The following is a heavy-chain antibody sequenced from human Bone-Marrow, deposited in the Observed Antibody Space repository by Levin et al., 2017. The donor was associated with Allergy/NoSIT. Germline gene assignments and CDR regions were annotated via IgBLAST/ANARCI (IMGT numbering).Heavy chain of an antibody. Sequence: PGGSLRLSCAGSGFIFRNYDMFWVRQVSGKGLEWVSVIGTSGDSYFPESVEVEGRFTTSRQNDKNSFHLQMNSLRAEDTAVYYCARGKKIGRRFYYAFDVWGQGTTVTVSS. CDR2: IGTSGDS. J-gene: IGHJ6*02. D-gene: IGHD3-3*01. V-gene: IGHV3-13*01. CDR3: ARGKKIGRRFYYAFDV. CDR1: GFIFRNYD.